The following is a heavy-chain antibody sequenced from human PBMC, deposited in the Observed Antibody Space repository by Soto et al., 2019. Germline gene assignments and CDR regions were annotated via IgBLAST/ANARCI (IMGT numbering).Heavy chain of an antibody. V-gene: IGHV3-21*01. CDR1: GFSFSTYN. Sequence: GGSLRLSCAASGFSFSTYNMNWVRQAPGKGLEWVSSIDASSTHIYYADSVKGRFTISRDNGKSSLYLQMDSLRAEDTALYYCVRQQYDFLVDPWGQGTLDTVSS. CDR3: VRQQYDFLVDP. J-gene: IGHJ5*02. CDR2: IDASSTHI. D-gene: IGHD3-16*01.